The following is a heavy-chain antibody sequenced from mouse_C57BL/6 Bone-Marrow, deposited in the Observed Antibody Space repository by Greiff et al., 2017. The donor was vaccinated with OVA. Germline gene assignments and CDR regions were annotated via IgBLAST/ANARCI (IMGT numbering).Heavy chain of an antibody. J-gene: IGHJ2*01. CDR2: IHTNSGST. D-gene: IGHD2-5*01. CDR1: GYTFTSYW. Sequence: QVQLQQPGAELVKPGASVKLSCTASGYTFTSYWMHWVKQRPGQGLEWIGMIHTNSGSTNYNEKFKSKATLTVDKSSSTAYMQLSSLTSEDSAVYYCAKESISNYYFDYWGQGTTLTVSS. CDR3: AKESISNYYFDY. V-gene: IGHV1-64*01.